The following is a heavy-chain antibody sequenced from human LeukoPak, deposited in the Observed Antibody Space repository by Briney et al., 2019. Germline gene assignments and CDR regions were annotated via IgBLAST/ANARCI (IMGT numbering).Heavy chain of an antibody. D-gene: IGHD1-26*01. Sequence: ASVKVSCKASGYTFTSYAMNWVRQAPGQGLEWMGWINPNSGGTNYAQKFQGRVTMTRDTSISTAYMELSRLRSDDTAVYYCARVGGVGATDGYFDYWGQGTLVTVSS. CDR3: ARVGGVGATDGYFDY. CDR2: INPNSGGT. V-gene: IGHV1-2*02. CDR1: GYTFTSYA. J-gene: IGHJ4*02.